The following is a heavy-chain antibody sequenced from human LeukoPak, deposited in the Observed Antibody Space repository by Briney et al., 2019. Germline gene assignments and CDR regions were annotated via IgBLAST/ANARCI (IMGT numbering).Heavy chain of an antibody. V-gene: IGHV1-69*13. CDR3: ARERRSGLTYYDFWSGQLTFPSEDY. CDR1: GGTFISYA. D-gene: IGHD3-3*01. J-gene: IGHJ4*02. CDR2: IIPIFGTA. Sequence: SVKVSCKASGGTFISYAISWVRQAPGQGLEWMGGIIPIFGTANYAQKFQGRVTITADESTSTAYMELSSLRSEDTAVYYCARERRSGLTYYDFWSGQLTFPSEDYWGQGTLVTVSS.